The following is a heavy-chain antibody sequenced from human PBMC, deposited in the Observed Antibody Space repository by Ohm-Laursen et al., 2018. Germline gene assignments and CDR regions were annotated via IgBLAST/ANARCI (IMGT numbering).Heavy chain of an antibody. J-gene: IGHJ4*02. CDR2: ILYDGSDK. V-gene: IGHV3-30*03. D-gene: IGHD3-22*01. CDR3: ARQDYDSSGYPFDY. Sequence: SLRLSCTASGFTFSSYGMHWVRQAPGKGMEWVAVILYDGSDKSYAGSVKGRFTISRDNSKNTLYLQMNSLRAEDTAVYFCARQDYDSSGYPFDYWGQGTLVTVSS. CDR1: GFTFSSYG.